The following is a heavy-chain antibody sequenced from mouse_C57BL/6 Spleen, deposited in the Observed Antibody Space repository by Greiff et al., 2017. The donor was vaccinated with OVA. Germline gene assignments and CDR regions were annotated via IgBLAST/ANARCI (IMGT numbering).Heavy chain of an antibody. V-gene: IGHV14-2*01. Sequence: VQLQQSGAELVKPGASVQLSCTASGFNIKDYYMHWVKQRTEQGLEWIGRIDPEDGETKYAPKFQGKATITADTSSNTAYLQLSSLTSEDTAVYYCASVITTVVAPYYFDYWGQGTTLTVSS. CDR2: IDPEDGET. D-gene: IGHD1-1*01. CDR3: ASVITTVVAPYYFDY. CDR1: GFNIKDYY. J-gene: IGHJ2*01.